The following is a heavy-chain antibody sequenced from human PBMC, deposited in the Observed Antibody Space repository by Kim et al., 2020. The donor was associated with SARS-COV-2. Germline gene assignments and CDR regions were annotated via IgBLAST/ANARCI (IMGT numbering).Heavy chain of an antibody. CDR2: ISYDGSNK. J-gene: IGHJ3*02. Sequence: GGSLRLSCAASGFTFSSYGMHWVRQAPGKGLEWVAVISYDGSNKYYADSVKGRFTISRDNSKNTLYLQMNSLRAEDTAVYYCARDGSGSYFFGAFDIWG. D-gene: IGHD3-10*01. CDR3: ARDGSGSYFFGAFDI. CDR1: GFTFSSYG. V-gene: IGHV3-33*05.